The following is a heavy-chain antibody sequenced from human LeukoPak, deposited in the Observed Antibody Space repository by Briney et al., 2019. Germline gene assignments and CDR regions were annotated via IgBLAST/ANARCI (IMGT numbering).Heavy chain of an antibody. CDR3: ARGGDPYYFDY. J-gene: IGHJ4*02. V-gene: IGHV4-31*03. CDR2: IYYSGST. D-gene: IGHD2-21*02. Sequence: SETLSLPCTVSGGSISSGGYYWSWIRQHPGKGLEWIGYIYYSGSTYYNPSLKSRVTISVDTSKNQFSLKLSSVTAADTAVYYCARGGDPYYFDYWGQGTLVTVSS. CDR1: GGSISSGGYY.